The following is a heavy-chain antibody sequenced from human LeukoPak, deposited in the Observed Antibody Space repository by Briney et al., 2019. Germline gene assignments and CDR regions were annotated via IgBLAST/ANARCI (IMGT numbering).Heavy chain of an antibody. V-gene: IGHV3-64D*06. CDR3: VKTSRGYNWNDSPYYFDY. Sequence: PGGSLRLSCSASGFTFSSYAMHWVRQAPGKGLECVSAISSNGGSTYYADSVKGRFTISRENSKNTLYLQMSSLRAEDTAVYYCVKTSRGYNWNDSPYYFDYWGQGTLVTVSS. J-gene: IGHJ4*02. CDR2: ISSNGGST. CDR1: GFTFSSYA. D-gene: IGHD1-1*01.